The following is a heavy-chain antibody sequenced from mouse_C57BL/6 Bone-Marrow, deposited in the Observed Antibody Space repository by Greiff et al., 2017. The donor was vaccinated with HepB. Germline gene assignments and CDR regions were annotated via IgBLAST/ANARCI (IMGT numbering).Heavy chain of an antibody. CDR3: ARSLLAFDV. CDR2: INYDGSST. V-gene: IGHV5-16*01. Sequence: EVKLVESEGGLVQPGSSMKLSCTASGFTFSDYYMAWVRQVPEKGLEWVANINYDGSSTYYLDSLKSRFIISRDNAKNILYLQMSSLKSEDTATYYCARSLLAFDVWGTGTTVTVSS. D-gene: IGHD6-5*01. J-gene: IGHJ1*03. CDR1: GFTFSDYY.